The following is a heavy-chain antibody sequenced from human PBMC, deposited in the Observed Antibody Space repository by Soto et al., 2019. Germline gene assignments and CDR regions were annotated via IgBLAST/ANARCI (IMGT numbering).Heavy chain of an antibody. CDR3: ARHISLYDPYFDY. J-gene: IGHJ4*02. D-gene: IGHD3-22*01. CDR1: GGSISSSSYY. CDR2: IYYGGST. Sequence: PSETLSLTCTVSGGSISSSSYYWGWIRQPPGKGLEWIGSIYYGGSTYYNPSLKSRVTISVDTSKNQFSLKLSSVTAADTAVYYCARHISLYDPYFDYWGQGTLVTVSS. V-gene: IGHV4-39*01.